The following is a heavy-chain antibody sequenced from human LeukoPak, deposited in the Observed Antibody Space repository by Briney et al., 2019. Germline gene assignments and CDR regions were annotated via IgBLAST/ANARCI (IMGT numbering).Heavy chain of an antibody. CDR3: AKELRGGSIWRYYFDY. CDR2: ISNDGSNI. D-gene: IGHD6-13*01. Sequence: GGSLRLSCADPGFIFSNHGMHWVRQAPGKGLEWVALISNDGSNIYYADSVKGRFTISRDNSKNTLYLQMNSLRAEDTAVYYCAKELRGGSIWRYYFDYWGQGTLVTVSS. V-gene: IGHV3-30*18. J-gene: IGHJ4*02. CDR1: GFIFSNHG.